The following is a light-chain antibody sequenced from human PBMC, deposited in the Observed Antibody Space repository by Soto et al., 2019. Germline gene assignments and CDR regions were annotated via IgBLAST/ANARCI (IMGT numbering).Light chain of an antibody. J-gene: IGLJ3*02. Sequence: QSALTQPPSASGSPGQSVTISCTGTNSDVGGYNYVSWYQQHPGKAPKVMIYEVSNRPSGVPDRFSGSKSGNTASLTVSGLQAEDEADYYCCSYAGSNNLVFGGGTTLTVL. V-gene: IGLV2-8*01. CDR3: CSYAGSNNLV. CDR1: NSDVGGYNY. CDR2: EVS.